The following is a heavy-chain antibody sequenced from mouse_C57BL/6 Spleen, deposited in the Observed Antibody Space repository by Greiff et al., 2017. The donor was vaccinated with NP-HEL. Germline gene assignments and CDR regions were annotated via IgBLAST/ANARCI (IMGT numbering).Heavy chain of an antibody. V-gene: IGHV1-26*01. CDR2: INPNNGGT. J-gene: IGHJ2*01. Sequence: EVQLQQSGPELVKPGASVKISCKASGYTFTDYYMNWVKQSHGKSLEWIGDINPNNGGTSYNQKFKGKATLTVDKSSSTAYMELRSLTSEDSAVYYCARLPDSDYRGQGTTLTVSS. CDR3: ARLPDSDY. CDR1: GYTFTDYY.